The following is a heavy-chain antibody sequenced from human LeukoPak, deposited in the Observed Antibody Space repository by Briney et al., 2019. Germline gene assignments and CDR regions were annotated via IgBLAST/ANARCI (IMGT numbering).Heavy chain of an antibody. CDR3: ARNADGSGNLLPFYFDY. V-gene: IGHV4-31*03. D-gene: IGHD3-10*01. Sequence: PSETLSLTCTVSGGSIYSGGYYWSWIRQHPGKGLEWIGYIYYTGSTYYNPSLKSRVAISVDTSKNQFSLILSSVTAADTAVYYCARNADGSGNLLPFYFDYWGPGTLVTVSS. CDR1: GGSIYSGGYY. CDR2: IYYTGST. J-gene: IGHJ4*02.